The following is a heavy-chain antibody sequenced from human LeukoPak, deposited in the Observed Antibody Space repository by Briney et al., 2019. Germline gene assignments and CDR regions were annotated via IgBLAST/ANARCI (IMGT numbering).Heavy chain of an antibody. CDR2: IKQDGSEK. CDR3: AREPESY. D-gene: IGHD1-14*01. V-gene: IGHV3-7*01. J-gene: IGHJ4*02. CDR1: GFTLSSYE. Sequence: GGSLRLSCTASGFTLSSYEMSWVRQAPGKGLEWVANIKQDGSEKYYVDSVKGRFTISRDNAKNSLYLQMNSLRAEDTAVYYCAREPESYWGQGTLVTVSS.